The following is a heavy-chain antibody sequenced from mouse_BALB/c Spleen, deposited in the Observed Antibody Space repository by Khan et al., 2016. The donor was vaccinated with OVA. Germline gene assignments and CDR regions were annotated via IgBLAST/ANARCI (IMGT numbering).Heavy chain of an antibody. D-gene: IGHD1-1*01. CDR3: ARRAYYYNSEGFAY. V-gene: IGHV5-6*01. J-gene: IGHJ3*01. Sequence: EVQLVESGGDFVRPGGSLKLSCAASGFTFSTYGMSWVRQTPDKRLEWVATISTGGAYTYYPDSVKGRFTISRDNAKNTLYLQLSSLRSEDTAIYYCARRAYYYNSEGFAYWGQGTLVTVSA. CDR2: ISTGGAYT. CDR1: GFTFSTYG.